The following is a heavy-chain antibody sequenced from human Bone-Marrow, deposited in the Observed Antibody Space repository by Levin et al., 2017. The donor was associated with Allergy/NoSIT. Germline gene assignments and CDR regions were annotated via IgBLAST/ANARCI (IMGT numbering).Heavy chain of an antibody. CDR2: INTNSGYV. D-gene: IGHD6-6*01. CDR1: GVTGNTYT. Sequence: GGSLRLSCAVSGVTGNTYTLTWVRQPPGKGLEWVSSINTNSGYVHHGESVKGRFTISRDNSKKVLFLQMNRLRDEDTDTYYCASRLTASGGLDVWGHGTTVTVSS. CDR3: ASRLTASGGLDV. J-gene: IGHJ6*02. V-gene: IGHV3-21*04.